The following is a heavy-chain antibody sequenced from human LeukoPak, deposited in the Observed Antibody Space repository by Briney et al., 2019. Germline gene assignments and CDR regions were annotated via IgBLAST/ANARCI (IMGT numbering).Heavy chain of an antibody. J-gene: IGHJ4*02. CDR2: IWYDGSNK. V-gene: IGHV3-33*01. CDR3: ARDRVLRYFDWSFDY. CDR1: GFTFSSYG. Sequence: PGRSLRHSCAASGFTFSSYGMHRVRQAPGKGLEWVAVIWYDGSNKYYADSVKGRFTISRDNSKNTLYLQMNSLRAEDTAVYYCARDRVLRYFDWSFDYWGQGTLVTVSS. D-gene: IGHD3-9*01.